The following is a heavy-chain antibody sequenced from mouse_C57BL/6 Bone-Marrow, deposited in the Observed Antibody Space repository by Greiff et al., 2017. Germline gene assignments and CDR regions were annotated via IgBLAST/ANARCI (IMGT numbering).Heavy chain of an antibody. V-gene: IGHV3-1*01. CDR3: TRGYYGSRGYYFDY. D-gene: IGHD1-1*01. J-gene: IGHJ2*01. Sequence: EVHLVESGPGLVKPSQSLSLTCTVTGYSITSGSDWHWIRHFPGNKLEWRGYISYSGSTNYNPPLKSRTSITHDTSNNHFFLKLKSVTTEDAATYYCTRGYYGSRGYYFDYWGQGTTLTVSS. CDR2: ISYSGST. CDR1: GYSITSGSD.